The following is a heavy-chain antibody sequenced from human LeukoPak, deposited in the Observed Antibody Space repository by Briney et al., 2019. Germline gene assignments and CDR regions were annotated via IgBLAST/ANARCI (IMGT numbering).Heavy chain of an antibody. CDR2: IYYSGST. CDR1: GGSISSSSYY. Sequence: SETLSLTCTVSGGSISSSSYYWGWIRQPPGKGLEWIGSIYYSGSTYYNPSLKSRVTISVDTPKNQLSLKLSSVTAADTAVYYCARHQKDDYGDYYFDYWGQGTLVTVSS. CDR3: ARHQKDDYGDYYFDY. V-gene: IGHV4-39*01. J-gene: IGHJ4*02. D-gene: IGHD4-17*01.